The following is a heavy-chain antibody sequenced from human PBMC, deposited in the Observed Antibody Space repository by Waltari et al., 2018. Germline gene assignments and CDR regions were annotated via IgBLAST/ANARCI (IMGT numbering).Heavy chain of an antibody. V-gene: IGHV4-39*01. D-gene: IGHD5-12*01. CDR3: ATYIGASVGTAAFDV. CDR1: GVSITSNRHY. Sequence: LQLQESGPRLVRPSETLSLICCVSGVSITSNRHYWAWIRQSPGQGLEWIGTVSYSGTTYLSPSLKSRVSVSRDTSKNQVSLILGSVTAADMAVYYCATYIGASVGTAAFDVWGQGTMVTVSS. J-gene: IGHJ3*01. CDR2: VSYSGTT.